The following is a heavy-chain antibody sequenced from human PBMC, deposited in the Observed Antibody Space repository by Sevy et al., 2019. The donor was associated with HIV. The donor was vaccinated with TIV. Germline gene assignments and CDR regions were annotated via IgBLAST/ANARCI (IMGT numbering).Heavy chain of an antibody. D-gene: IGHD3-9*01. CDR3: ARHLPLAYYEILTPDSRPFDN. Sequence: SETLSLTCGVSGDSINSNDYYWGWIRQPPGKGREWIGTIYYSGSTYYNPSLKRRVTISVDTSKKQFSLKLTSVTAADTALYDCARHLPLAYYEILTPDSRPFDNWGQGTLVTVSS. V-gene: IGHV4-39*01. CDR2: IYYSGST. J-gene: IGHJ4*02. CDR1: GDSINSNDYY.